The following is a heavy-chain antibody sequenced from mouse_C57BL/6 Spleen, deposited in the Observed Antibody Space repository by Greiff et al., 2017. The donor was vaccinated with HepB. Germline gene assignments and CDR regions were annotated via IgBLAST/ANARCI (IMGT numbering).Heavy chain of an antibody. J-gene: IGHJ4*01. Sequence: EVQLVESGPGLVKPSQSLSLTCSVTGYSITSGYYWNWIRQFPGNKLEWMGYISYDGSNNYNPSLKNRISITRDTSKNQFFLKLNSVTTEDTATYYCARDRGYYYAMDYWGQGTSVTVSS. CDR3: ARDRGYYYAMDY. V-gene: IGHV3-6*01. CDR2: ISYDGSN. D-gene: IGHD3-1*01. CDR1: GYSITSGYY.